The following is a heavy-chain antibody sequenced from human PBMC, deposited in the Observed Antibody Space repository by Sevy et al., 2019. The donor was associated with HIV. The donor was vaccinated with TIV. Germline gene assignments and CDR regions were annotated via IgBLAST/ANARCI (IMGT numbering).Heavy chain of an antibody. Sequence: GGSLRLSCEASGFTFSSLSMSWVRQAPGKGLEWVSYIGSDGTTKHYAESMRGRFTISRDNAKNSLYLQINSLRAEDTAVYYGAATIGTWDDAFDLWGQGTMVTVSS. V-gene: IGHV3-48*01. D-gene: IGHD6-13*01. J-gene: IGHJ3*01. CDR3: AATIGTWDDAFDL. CDR2: IGSDGTTK. CDR1: GFTFSSLS.